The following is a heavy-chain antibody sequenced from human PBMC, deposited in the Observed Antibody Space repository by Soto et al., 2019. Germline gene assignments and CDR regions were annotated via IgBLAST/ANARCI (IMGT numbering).Heavy chain of an antibody. Sequence: GVPAKVCCKASGYTFARSGISWVRQAPGQGLEWMGWISTYNGDTNYAQTFQGRVTMTTDTSTSTVYMELRSLRSDDTAVYYCAREGVAPYYYYGMDVWGQGTPVTVSS. CDR1: GYTFARSG. CDR3: AREGVAPYYYYGMDV. J-gene: IGHJ6*02. D-gene: IGHD5-12*01. V-gene: IGHV1-18*01. CDR2: ISTYNGDT.